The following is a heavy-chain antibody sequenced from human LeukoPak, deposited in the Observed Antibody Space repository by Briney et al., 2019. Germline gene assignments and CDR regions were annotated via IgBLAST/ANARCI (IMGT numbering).Heavy chain of an antibody. CDR2: ISYDGSNK. CDR1: GFTFSSCA. Sequence: PGGSLRLSCAASGFTFSSCAMHWVRQAPGKGLEWVAVISYDGSNKYYADSVKGRFTISRDNSKNTLYLQMNSLRAEDTAVYYCASRLGNFFDYWGKGTLVTVSS. CDR3: ASRLGNFFDY. J-gene: IGHJ4*02. V-gene: IGHV3-30*04.